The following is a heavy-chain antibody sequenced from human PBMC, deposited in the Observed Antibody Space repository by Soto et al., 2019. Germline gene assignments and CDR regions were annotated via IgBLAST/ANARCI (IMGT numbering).Heavy chain of an antibody. J-gene: IGHJ4*02. V-gene: IGHV3-48*01. Sequence: GGSLRLSCAASGFTFSSYSMNWVRQAPGKGLEWVSYISSSSSTIYYADSVKGRFTISRDNAKNSLYLQMNSLRAEDTAVYYCATPITIFGVVSVAFDYWGQGTLVTVSS. CDR3: ATPITIFGVVSVAFDY. CDR2: ISSSSSTI. D-gene: IGHD3-3*01. CDR1: GFTFSSYS.